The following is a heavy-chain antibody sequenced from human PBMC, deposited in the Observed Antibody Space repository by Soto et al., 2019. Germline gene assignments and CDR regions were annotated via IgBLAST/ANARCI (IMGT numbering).Heavy chain of an antibody. CDR1: GGSIRSYC. V-gene: IGHV4-59*12. Sequence: SETLSLTCTVSGGSIRSYCWTWIRQPPGKGLEWIGEICNSGTTNYNPSLKSRVTIPVDTSKNQFSLKLSSVTAADTAVYYCARGRGYSYGFRDYWGQGTLVTVSS. CDR2: ICNSGTT. CDR3: ARGRGYSYGFRDY. D-gene: IGHD5-18*01. J-gene: IGHJ4*02.